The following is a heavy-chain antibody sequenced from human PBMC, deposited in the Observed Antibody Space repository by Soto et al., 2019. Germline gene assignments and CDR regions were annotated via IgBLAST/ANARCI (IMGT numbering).Heavy chain of an antibody. CDR1: EFAFTKAW. CDR2: IKSKTDGETT. D-gene: IGHD3-16*01. Sequence: EVQLVESGGGLVKPGGSLRLSCAASEFAFTKAWMSWVRQAPGKGLEWVGRIKSKTDGETTDYAAPVKGRFTISRDDSQNTLYLQMNSLKTEDTAVYYCTTWAGGAGGWGQGTLVTVSS. CDR3: TTWAGGAGG. V-gene: IGHV3-15*01. J-gene: IGHJ4*02.